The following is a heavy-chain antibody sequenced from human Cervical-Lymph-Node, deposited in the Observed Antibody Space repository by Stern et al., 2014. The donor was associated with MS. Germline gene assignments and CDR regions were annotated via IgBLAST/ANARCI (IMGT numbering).Heavy chain of an antibody. D-gene: IGHD3-10*02. J-gene: IGHJ4*02. V-gene: IGHV5-51*01. CDR2: IYPGDSDT. CDR1: GYIFTNYW. CDR3: ARGNITLIREDYFNY. Sequence: VQLVQSGAEVKKPGESLKISCKGSGYIFTNYWIGWGRQMPGKGLEGMGIIYPGDSDTRYSPSFQGQVTISADKSISTAYLQWNSLRASDTAIYYCARGNITLIREDYFNYWGQGTLVTVSA.